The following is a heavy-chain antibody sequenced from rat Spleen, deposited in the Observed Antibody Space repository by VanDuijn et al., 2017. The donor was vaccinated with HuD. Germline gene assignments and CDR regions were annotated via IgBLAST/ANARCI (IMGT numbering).Heavy chain of an antibody. V-gene: IGHV5-29*01. Sequence: EGQLVESDGGLVQPGRSLKRSCAASGFTFTDYYMAWVRQATTKGVEWVATTSSDGRRNYYRDSGKGRFTISRDNAKSSLYLQMDSLRSADTVTYYCARAGYLRDWYFDFWGPGTMVTVSS. CDR1: GFTFTDYY. D-gene: IGHD2-2*01. CDR3: ARAGYLRDWYFDF. J-gene: IGHJ1*01. CDR2: TSSDGRRN.